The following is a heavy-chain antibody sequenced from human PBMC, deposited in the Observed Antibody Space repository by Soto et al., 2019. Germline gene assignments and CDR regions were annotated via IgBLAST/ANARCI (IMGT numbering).Heavy chain of an antibody. J-gene: IGHJ6*03. V-gene: IGHV3-23*01. CDR1: GFTFSSYA. D-gene: IGHD2-2*01. CDR2: ISGSGGST. Sequence: GGSLRLSCAASGFTFSSYAMSWVRQAPGKGLEWVSAISGSGGSTYYADSVKGRFTISRDNSKNTLYLQMNSLGAEDTAVYYCAKDRRIVVVRYYYYYYMDVWGKGTTVTVSS. CDR3: AKDRRIVVVRYYYYYYMDV.